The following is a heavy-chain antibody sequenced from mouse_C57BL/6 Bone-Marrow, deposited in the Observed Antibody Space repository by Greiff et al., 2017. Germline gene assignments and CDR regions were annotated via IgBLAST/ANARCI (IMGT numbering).Heavy chain of an antibody. D-gene: IGHD1-1*01. CDR3: AREAGSSTIDY. J-gene: IGHJ2*01. Sequence: QVQLQQPGAELVRPGTSVKLSCKASGYTFTSYWMHWVKQRPGQGLEWIGVIDPSDSYTNSNQKFKGKATMTVDTASSTAYMQRSSRTAEDSAVYYCAREAGSSTIDYWGQGTTLTVSA. CDR2: IDPSDSYT. CDR1: GYTFTSYW. V-gene: IGHV1-59*01.